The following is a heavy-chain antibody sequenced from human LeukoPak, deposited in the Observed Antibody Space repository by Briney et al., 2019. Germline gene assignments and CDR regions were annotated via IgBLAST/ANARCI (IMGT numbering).Heavy chain of an antibody. V-gene: IGHV1-69*13. D-gene: IGHD6-13*01. CDR1: GGTFSSYA. J-gene: IGHJ4*02. CDR3: ARVMAAAGTALDY. Sequence: SVKVSCKASGGTFSSYAISWVRQAPGQGVEGMGGIIPIFGTANYAQKFQGRVTITADESTSTAYMELSSLRSEDTAVYYCARVMAAAGTALDYWGQGTLVTVSS. CDR2: IIPIFGTA.